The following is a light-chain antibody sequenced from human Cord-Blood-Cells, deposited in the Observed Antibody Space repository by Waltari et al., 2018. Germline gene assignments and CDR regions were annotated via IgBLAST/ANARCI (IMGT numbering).Light chain of an antibody. CDR1: QSISSY. V-gene: IGKV1-39*01. Sequence: DIQLTQSPSSLSASVGDRVTITCRASQSISSYLNWYQQKPGKAPKLLIYAASSLQSGVPSRFSGSGSGTDVTLTISSLQPEDFATYYCQHSYSTPLTFGGGTKVEIK. J-gene: IGKJ4*01. CDR2: AAS. CDR3: QHSYSTPLT.